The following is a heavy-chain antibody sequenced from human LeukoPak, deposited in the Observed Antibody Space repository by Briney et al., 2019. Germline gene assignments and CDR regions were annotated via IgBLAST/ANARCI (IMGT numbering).Heavy chain of an antibody. CDR2: ISAYNGNT. CDR3: ARGSTAVLRYFDWLLYKPNWFDP. Sequence: GASVKVSCKASGYTFTSYGISWVRQAPGQGLEWMGWISAYNGNTNYAQKLQGRVTMTTDTSTSTAYMELSSLRSEDTAVYYCARGSTAVLRYFDWLLYKPNWFDPWGQGTLVTVSS. D-gene: IGHD3-9*01. CDR1: GYTFTSYG. J-gene: IGHJ5*02. V-gene: IGHV1-18*01.